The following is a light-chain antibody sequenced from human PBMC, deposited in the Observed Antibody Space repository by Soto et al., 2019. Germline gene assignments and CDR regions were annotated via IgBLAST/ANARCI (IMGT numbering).Light chain of an antibody. CDR3: MQSTPLPPT. V-gene: IGKV2D-29*02. Sequence: DVVMTQTPLSLSVTPGQPASISCKSSQSLLHITGETFLFWYLQKPGQYPQLLIYEVSTRVSGVPDRFSGSGSRTDFTLEISRVETDDVGIYYCMQSTPLPPTFGQGTRLGIE. J-gene: IGKJ5*01. CDR2: EVS. CDR1: QSLLHITGETF.